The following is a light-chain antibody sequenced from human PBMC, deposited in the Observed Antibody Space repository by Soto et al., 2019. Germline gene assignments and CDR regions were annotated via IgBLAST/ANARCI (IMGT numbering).Light chain of an antibody. CDR2: EGS. J-gene: IGLJ3*02. CDR1: SSDVGSYNS. CDR3: CSYAGSSTLV. V-gene: IGLV2-23*01. Sequence: QSALTQPASVSGSPGQSITISCTGTSSDVGSYNSVSWYQQHPGKAPKVMIYEGSRRPSGVSNRFSGSKSGNTASLTISGLQAEDEADYYCCSYAGSSTLVFGGGTKLTVL.